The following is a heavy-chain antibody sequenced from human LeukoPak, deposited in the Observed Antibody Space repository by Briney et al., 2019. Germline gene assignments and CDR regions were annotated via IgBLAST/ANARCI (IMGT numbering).Heavy chain of an antibody. CDR2: IKPDGSEK. Sequence: PGGSLRLSCVASGLTFSPYWMSWVRQAPGKGLEWVANIKPDGSEKHCVDSVKGRFTISRDNAKNSVYLQMNSLRAEDTAVYYCARDIFDYWGQGTLVTVSS. CDR1: GLTFSPYW. V-gene: IGHV3-7*05. CDR3: ARDIFDY. J-gene: IGHJ4*02.